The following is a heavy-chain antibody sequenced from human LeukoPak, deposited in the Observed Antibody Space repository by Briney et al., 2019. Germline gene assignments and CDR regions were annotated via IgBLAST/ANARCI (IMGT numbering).Heavy chain of an antibody. CDR2: IYTSGST. J-gene: IGHJ4*02. D-gene: IGHD3-22*01. CDR1: GGSISSGSYY. Sequence: PSDTLSLTCTVSGGSISSGSYYWSWIRQPAGKGLEWIGRIYTSGSTNYNPSLKSRVTISVDTSKNQFSLKLSSVTAADTAVYYCASNYYDSSGYYSHWGQGTLVTVSS. CDR3: ASNYYDSSGYYSH. V-gene: IGHV4-61*02.